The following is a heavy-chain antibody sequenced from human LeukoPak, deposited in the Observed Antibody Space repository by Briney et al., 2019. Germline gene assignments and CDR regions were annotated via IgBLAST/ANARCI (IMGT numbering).Heavy chain of an antibody. CDR2: INSDGSEG. CDR3: ARSSYSSSSSV. J-gene: IGHJ3*01. D-gene: IGHD6-6*01. Sequence: GGSLRLSCAVSGFTFSGFWMSWSRQAPGKGLEWVASINSDGSEGYYADVVKGRFTISRDNAKNSLYLQINSLRAEDAAVYYCARSSYSSSSSVWGQGTMVTVSS. CDR1: GFTFSGFW. V-gene: IGHV3-7*03.